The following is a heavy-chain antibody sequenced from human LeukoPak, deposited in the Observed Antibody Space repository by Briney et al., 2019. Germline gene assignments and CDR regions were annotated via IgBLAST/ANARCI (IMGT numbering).Heavy chain of an antibody. CDR1: GYTFTSNY. CDR3: ARDQEGFDY. Sequence: ASVKVSCKASGYTFTSNYIHWVRQAPGQGLGWMGMIYPRDGSTSYAQKFQGRVTVTRATSTSTVHMELSGLRSEDTAVYYCARDQEGFDYWGQGTLVTVSS. CDR2: IYPRDGST. V-gene: IGHV1-46*01. J-gene: IGHJ4*02.